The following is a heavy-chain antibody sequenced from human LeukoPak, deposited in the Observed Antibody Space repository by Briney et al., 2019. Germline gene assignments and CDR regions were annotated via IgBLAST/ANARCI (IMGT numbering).Heavy chain of an antibody. D-gene: IGHD5-12*01. V-gene: IGHV4-59*01. CDR1: GGSLRIYY. Sequence: SEILSRTCSVSGGSLRIYYCCWIRQPPGHGLDWSGYIYYSGSTNYNPSLKSRVAISVDTSKNQFSLKLSSVTAADTAVYYCARGTGYSGYEFDYWGQGTLVTVSS. CDR2: IYYSGST. CDR3: ARGTGYSGYEFDY. J-gene: IGHJ4*02.